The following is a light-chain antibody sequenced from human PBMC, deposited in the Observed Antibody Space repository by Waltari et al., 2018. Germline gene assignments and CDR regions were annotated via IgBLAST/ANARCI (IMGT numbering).Light chain of an antibody. CDR2: RES. CDR1: QSISVW. J-gene: IGKJ5*01. CDR3: QQYNSYPIT. V-gene: IGKV1-5*03. Sequence: DVQMTQSPSTLSASIGDRVTVTCRASQSISVWLAWYQQRPGGAPKLLIYRESSLQSGVRSRFSGTGSETEFTLTIDSLQPDDFATYYCQQYNSYPITFGAGTRLE.